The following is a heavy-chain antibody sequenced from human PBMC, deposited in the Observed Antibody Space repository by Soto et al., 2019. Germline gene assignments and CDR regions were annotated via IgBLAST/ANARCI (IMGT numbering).Heavy chain of an antibody. D-gene: IGHD6-19*01. Sequence: SETLSLTCAVYGWSFTVYYWTWIRQTPGKGLEWIGEINYRGSSYYNPSLESRISMAVDTSKNQFSLNLRSVTTADTAVYYCVRAGGGWSFDIWGQGTLVTVFS. CDR3: VRAGGGWSFDI. CDR1: GWSFTVYY. V-gene: IGHV4-34*10. CDR2: INYRGSS. J-gene: IGHJ4*02.